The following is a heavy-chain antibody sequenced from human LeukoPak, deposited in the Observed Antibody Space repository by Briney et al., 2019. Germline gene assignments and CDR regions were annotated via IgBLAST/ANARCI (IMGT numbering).Heavy chain of an antibody. J-gene: IGHJ5*02. CDR3: ARDGYYDILTGYRNWFDR. Sequence: ASVKVSCKASGYTFTDYYMHWVRQAPGQGLEWMGWINPNSGGTNYAQKFQGRVTMTRDTSISTAYMELSRLRSDDTAVYYCARDGYYDILTGYRNWFDRWGQGTLVTVS. D-gene: IGHD3-9*01. V-gene: IGHV1-2*02. CDR1: GYTFTDYY. CDR2: INPNSGGT.